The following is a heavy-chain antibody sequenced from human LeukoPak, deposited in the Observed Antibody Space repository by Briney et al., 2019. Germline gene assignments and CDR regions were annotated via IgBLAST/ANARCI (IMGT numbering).Heavy chain of an antibody. CDR1: GYTFTGYY. J-gene: IGHJ4*02. CDR3: AKDLGAFAATPRAGGDY. V-gene: IGHV1-2*02. Sequence: GASVKVSCKASGYTFTGYYMHWVRQAPGQGLEWMGWINPNSGGTNYAQKFQGRVTMTRDTSISTAYMELSRLRSDDTAVYYCAKDLGAFAATPRAGGDYWGQGTLVTVSS. CDR2: INPNSGGT. D-gene: IGHD3-16*01.